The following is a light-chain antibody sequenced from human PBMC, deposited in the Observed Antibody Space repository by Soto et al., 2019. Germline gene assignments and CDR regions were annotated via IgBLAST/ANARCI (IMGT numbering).Light chain of an antibody. J-gene: IGKJ4*01. CDR3: QQYHSFPLT. CDR1: QNISKW. Sequence: DIQMTQSPSTLSASVGDRVTITCRASQNISKWLAWYQQKPGKAPKFLIYDASSLESAVPSRFSGSGSGTEFTLSIRSLQPDDFATYYCQQYHSFPLTFGGGTKVEIK. V-gene: IGKV1-5*01. CDR2: DAS.